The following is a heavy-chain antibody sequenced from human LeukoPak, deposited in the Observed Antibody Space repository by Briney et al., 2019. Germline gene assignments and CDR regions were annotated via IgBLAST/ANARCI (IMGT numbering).Heavy chain of an antibody. V-gene: IGHV4-61*01. CDR3: ARGTYYYGSGRIDY. CDR2: IYYSGST. CDR1: GGSVSSGSYY. D-gene: IGHD3-10*01. J-gene: IGHJ4*02. Sequence: SETLSLTCTVSGGSVSSGSYYWSWIRQPPGKGLEWIGYIYYSGSTNYNPSLKSRVTISVDTSKNQFSLKLSSVTAADTAVYYCARGTYYYGSGRIDYWGQGTLVTVSS.